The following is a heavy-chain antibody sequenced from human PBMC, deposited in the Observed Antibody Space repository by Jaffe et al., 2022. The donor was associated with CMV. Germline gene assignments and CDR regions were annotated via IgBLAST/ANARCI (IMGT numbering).Heavy chain of an antibody. J-gene: IGHJ4*02. Sequence: EVQLVESGGGLVKPGGSLRLTCAVSGFSFINAWMSWVRQAPGKGLEWVGRIKSKADGGSTDHAAPVQGRFTISRDDSKNTLYLQMNNLKTEDTAVYYCATAPGFFDSAPFDYWGPGTLVIVSS. D-gene: IGHD3-22*01. CDR1: GFSFINAW. V-gene: IGHV3-15*01. CDR2: IKSKADGGST. CDR3: ATAPGFFDSAPFDY.